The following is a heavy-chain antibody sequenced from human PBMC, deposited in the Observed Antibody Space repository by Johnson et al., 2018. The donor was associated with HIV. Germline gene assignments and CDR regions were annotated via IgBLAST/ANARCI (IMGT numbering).Heavy chain of an antibody. CDR2: INWNGGST. CDR1: GLKFDDYG. Sequence: VHLVESGGGLVQPGGSLRLSCAASGLKFDDYGMSWVRQAPGKGLEWVSCINWNGGSTGYADSVKGRFTISRDNANNSLYLQMNSLRAEDTALYYCARGVRDSSGYPFAFDIWGQGTMVSVSS. V-gene: IGHV3-20*04. J-gene: IGHJ3*02. CDR3: ARGVRDSSGYPFAFDI. D-gene: IGHD3-22*01.